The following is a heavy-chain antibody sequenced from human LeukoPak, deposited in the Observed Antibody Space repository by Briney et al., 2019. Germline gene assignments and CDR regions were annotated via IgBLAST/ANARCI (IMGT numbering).Heavy chain of an antibody. CDR1: GFTFSSYP. J-gene: IGHJ4*02. D-gene: IGHD3-16*01. CDR2: ISGGGGRT. CDR3: AKDQSQNIMILGFGY. V-gene: IGHV3-23*01. Sequence: GGTLRLSCAASGFTFSSYPMSWVRQAPGRGLEWVSAISGGGGRTYYADSVKGRFTISRDSSKNTLYLLMNSLRAEDTAVYYCAKDQSQNIMILGFGYWGQGTLVTVSS.